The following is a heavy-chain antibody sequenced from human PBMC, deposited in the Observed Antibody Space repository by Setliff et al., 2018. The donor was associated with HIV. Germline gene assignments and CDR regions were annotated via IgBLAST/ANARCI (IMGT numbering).Heavy chain of an antibody. D-gene: IGHD2-21*01. CDR3: ASTVVVDYYMDV. CDR2: ISAYNGNT. V-gene: IGHV1-18*01. Sequence: ASVKVSCKASGYTFTSYGISWVRQAPGQGLEWMGWISAYNGNTNYAQKFQGRVTMTRNTSISTAYMELSSLRSEDTAVYYCASTVVVDYYMDVWGKGTTVTVSS. J-gene: IGHJ6*03. CDR1: GYTFTSYG.